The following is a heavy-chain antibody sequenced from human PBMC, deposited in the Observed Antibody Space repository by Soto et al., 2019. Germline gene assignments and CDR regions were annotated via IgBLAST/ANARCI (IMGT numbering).Heavy chain of an antibody. Sequence: QAQLVQSGAEVKKPGASVKVSCKASGYTSNNYAIHWVRQAPGQSLEWMGWINAGNGNTKYSQSFQGRVTITRDTSANTVHLALTSLRSEDQAVYYCARERLTLVGGAPFFWGQGTLVIVSS. CDR1: GYTSNNYA. V-gene: IGHV1-3*01. D-gene: IGHD3-10*01. J-gene: IGHJ4*02. CDR2: INAGNGNT. CDR3: ARERLTLVGGAPFF.